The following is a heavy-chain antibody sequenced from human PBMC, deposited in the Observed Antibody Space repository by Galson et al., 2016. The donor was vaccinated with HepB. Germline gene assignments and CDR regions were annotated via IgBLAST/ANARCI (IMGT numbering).Heavy chain of an antibody. Sequence: SVKVSCKASGGTFSTSAIIWVRQAPGQGLEWIGGIIPIFSVANYAQKLQDRVTITADKSTSTAYMELSGLRSEDTAVYYCARPSSSGWYYFDYWGQGTLVTVSS. CDR3: ARPSSSGWYYFDY. V-gene: IGHV1-69*10. CDR1: GGTFSTSA. D-gene: IGHD6-19*01. J-gene: IGHJ4*02. CDR2: IIPIFSVA.